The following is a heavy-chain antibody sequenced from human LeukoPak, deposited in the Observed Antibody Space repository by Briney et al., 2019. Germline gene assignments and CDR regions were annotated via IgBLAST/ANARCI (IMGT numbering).Heavy chain of an antibody. V-gene: IGHV3-30*04. CDR2: ISHDGSYK. J-gene: IGHJ4*02. CDR1: GFTFSSYA. CDR3: ARARGYCTGTSCNGGRDDFDY. Sequence: GGSLRLSCAASGFTFSSYAMHWVRQAPGKGLEWVAVISHDGSYKYYAYADSVKGRFTISRDNSKNTLYLQVNSLRAEDTAVYYCARARGYCTGTSCNGGRDDFDYWGQGTLVTVSS. D-gene: IGHD2-2*01.